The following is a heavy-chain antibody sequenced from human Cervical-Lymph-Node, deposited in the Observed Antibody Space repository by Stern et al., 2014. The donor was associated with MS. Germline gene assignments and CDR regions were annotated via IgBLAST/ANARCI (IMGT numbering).Heavy chain of an antibody. V-gene: IGHV3-23*04. Sequence: VQLVQSGGGLVQPGGSLRLSCAASGFTFSNYAMSWVRQAPGKGLEWVSTISGSGGSTYYADSVKGRFTISRDNSKNTLYLQMNSLRAEDTAVYYCARVVVAATHSVYYYYGMDVWGQGTTVTVSS. J-gene: IGHJ6*02. D-gene: IGHD2-15*01. CDR2: ISGSGGST. CDR3: ARVVVAATHSVYYYYGMDV. CDR1: GFTFSNYA.